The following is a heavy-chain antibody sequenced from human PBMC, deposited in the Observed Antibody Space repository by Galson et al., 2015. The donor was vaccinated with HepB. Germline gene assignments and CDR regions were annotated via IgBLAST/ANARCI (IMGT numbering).Heavy chain of an antibody. Sequence: CAISGDSVSSNSTAWNWIRQSPSRGLEWLGKTFYRSKWYHESAVPVRSRITFYPDTSKNQLSLQLKSVTPEDTAVYYCTRGILASGNDHWGQGTLVTVSS. V-gene: IGHV6-1*01. J-gene: IGHJ5*02. CDR3: TRGILASGNDH. CDR1: GDSVSSNSTA. D-gene: IGHD6-13*01. CDR2: TFYRSKWYH.